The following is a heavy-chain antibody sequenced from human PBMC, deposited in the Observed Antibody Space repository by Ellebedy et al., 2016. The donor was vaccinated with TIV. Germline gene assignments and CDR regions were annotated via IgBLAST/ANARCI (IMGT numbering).Heavy chain of an antibody. D-gene: IGHD2/OR15-2a*01. V-gene: IGHV4-59*08. Sequence: MPSETLSLTCTVSGGSISPYYWSWIRQPPGKGLEWIGYIYYSGSTNYNPSLKSRVTISVDTSKNQFSLKLSSVTAADTAVYYCARFRIYWYFDLWGRGTLVTVSS. J-gene: IGHJ2*01. CDR2: IYYSGST. CDR3: ARFRIYWYFDL. CDR1: GGSISPYY.